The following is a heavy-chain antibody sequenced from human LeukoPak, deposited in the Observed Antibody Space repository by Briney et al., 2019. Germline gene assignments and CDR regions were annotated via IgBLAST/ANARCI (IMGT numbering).Heavy chain of an antibody. CDR2: NIPIFGTA. CDR1: GGTFSGYA. CDR3: ARGTIHRGVDRLSDHFDY. Sequence: ASVKVSCKAYGGTFSGYAISWVRQAPGQGLEWMGGNIPIFGTANYAQKFQGRVTITADESTSTAYMELSSLRSEDTAVYYCARGTIHRGVDRLSDHFDYWGQGTLVTVSS. D-gene: IGHD3-9*01. J-gene: IGHJ4*02. V-gene: IGHV1-69*13.